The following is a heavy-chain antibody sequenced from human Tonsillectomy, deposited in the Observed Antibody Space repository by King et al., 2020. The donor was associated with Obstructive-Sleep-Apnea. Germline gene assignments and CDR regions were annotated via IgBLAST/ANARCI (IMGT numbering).Heavy chain of an antibody. Sequence: VQLQQWGAGLLKPSESLSLTCAVYGGSFSDYSWSWIRQPPGKGLEWIGAINISGSTNYNPSRKSRATKSAHTSNNQFSLQLSSLTAADTAVFYCASGSGAAAVNWFDPWGQGTLVTVSS. V-gene: IGHV4-34*01. CDR1: GGSFSDYS. CDR3: ASGSGAAAVNWFDP. J-gene: IGHJ5*02. D-gene: IGHD6-13*01. CDR2: INISGST.